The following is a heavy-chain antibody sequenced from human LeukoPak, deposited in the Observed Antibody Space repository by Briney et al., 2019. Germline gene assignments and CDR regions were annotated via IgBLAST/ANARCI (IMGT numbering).Heavy chain of an antibody. J-gene: IGHJ4*02. V-gene: IGHV3-33*01. D-gene: IGHD6-13*01. Sequence: PGRSLRLSCAASGFTFSSYGMHWVRQAPGKGLEWVAVIWYDGSNKYYADSVKGRFTISRDNSKNTLYLQMNSLRAEDTAVYYCAGFGVAATLWGQGTLVTVSS. CDR2: IWYDGSNK. CDR3: AGFGVAATL. CDR1: GFTFSSYG.